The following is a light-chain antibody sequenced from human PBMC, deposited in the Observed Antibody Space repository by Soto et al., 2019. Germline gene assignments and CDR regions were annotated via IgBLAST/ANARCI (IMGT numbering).Light chain of an antibody. CDR3: SSYTSSTTLL. CDR2: EVY. Sequence: QSALTQSPSVSGSPGQSVTISCTGASSDVGSYGRVSWYQQTPGTAPKLIIYEVYNRPSGVPDRFSGSKSGNTASLTISGLQGEDEADYYCSSYTSSTTLLFGGGTKLTVL. J-gene: IGLJ2*01. V-gene: IGLV2-18*02. CDR1: SSDVGSYGR.